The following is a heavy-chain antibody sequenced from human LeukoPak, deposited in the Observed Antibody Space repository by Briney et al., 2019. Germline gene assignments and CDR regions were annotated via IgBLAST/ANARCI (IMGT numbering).Heavy chain of an antibody. V-gene: IGHV3-74*03. CDR3: ARDKKSGESSEIDY. CDR1: GFTFSNYW. J-gene: IGHJ4*02. CDR2: INRDGSTT. Sequence: GGSLRLSCAASGFTFSNYWVHWVRQAPGKGLVWVSRINRDGSTTKYADTVKGRFTVSRDNAKNTLNLQMNSLRAEDTAVYYCARDKKSGESSEIDYWGQGTLVTVSS. D-gene: IGHD3-10*01.